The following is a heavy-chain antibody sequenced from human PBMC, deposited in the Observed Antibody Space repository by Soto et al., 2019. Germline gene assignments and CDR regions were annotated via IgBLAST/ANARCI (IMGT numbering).Heavy chain of an antibody. Sequence: ASVKVSRKASGYTFTGYYIHWVRQAPGQGLEWMGWINPNSGDTNLAQKFQGRVTMTRDTSISTTYMELSRLASDDTAAYFCARGIVVRGQGWFDPWGQGTLVTVSS. D-gene: IGHD2-15*01. CDR2: INPNSGDT. CDR3: ARGIVVRGQGWFDP. V-gene: IGHV1-2*02. CDR1: GYTFTGYY. J-gene: IGHJ5*02.